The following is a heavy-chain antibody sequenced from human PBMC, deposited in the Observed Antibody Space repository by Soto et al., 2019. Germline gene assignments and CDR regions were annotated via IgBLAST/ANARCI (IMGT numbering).Heavy chain of an antibody. J-gene: IGHJ4*02. CDR3: ARDVGWYFDY. V-gene: IGHV3-30-3*01. Sequence: QVQLVESGGGVVQPGRSLRLSCAASGFTFSSYAMHWVRQAPGKGLEWVAVISYDGSNKYYADSVKGRFTISRDNSKNTLYRKVNSLRAEDTAVYYCARDVGWYFDYWGQGTLVTVSS. D-gene: IGHD2-15*01. CDR1: GFTFSSYA. CDR2: ISYDGSNK.